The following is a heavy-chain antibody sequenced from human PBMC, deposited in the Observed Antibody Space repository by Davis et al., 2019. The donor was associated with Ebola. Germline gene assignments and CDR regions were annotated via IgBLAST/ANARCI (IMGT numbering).Heavy chain of an antibody. CDR2: IYYSGIT. CDR1: GGSIISSSSY. CDR3: ARQGWSGYSLRHWLDP. Sequence: GSLRLSCTVSGGSIISSSSYWGWIRQPPRKGLEWIGSIYYSGITYYNLSLKSRVTISVDTSKNQFSLKLRSVTAADTAVYYCARQGWSGYSLRHWLDPWGRGTLVTVSS. D-gene: IGHD3-3*01. V-gene: IGHV4-39*01. J-gene: IGHJ5*02.